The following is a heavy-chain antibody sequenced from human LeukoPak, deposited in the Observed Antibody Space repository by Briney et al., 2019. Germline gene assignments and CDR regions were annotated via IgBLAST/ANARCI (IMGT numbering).Heavy chain of an antibody. J-gene: IGHJ4*02. CDR2: IIPILGIA. CDR3: ARDGIYGGNPNFDY. D-gene: IGHD4-23*01. Sequence: SVKVSCKASGGTFSSYAISWVRQAPGQGLEWMGRIIPILGIANYAQKFQGRVTITADKSASTAYMELSSLRSEDTAVYYCARDGIYGGNPNFDYWGQGTLVTVSS. V-gene: IGHV1-69*04. CDR1: GGTFSSYA.